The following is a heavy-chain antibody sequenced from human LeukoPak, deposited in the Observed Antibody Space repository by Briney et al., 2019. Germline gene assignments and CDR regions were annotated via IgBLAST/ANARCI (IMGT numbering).Heavy chain of an antibody. CDR3: ARVVGEFDYYYYYMDV. D-gene: IGHD2-15*01. V-gene: IGHV4-61*01. Sequence: SETLSLTCTVSGGSISSSSYYWSWIRQPPGKGLEWIGYIYNSGSTNYNPSLKSRVTISIDTSKNQFSLKLSSVTAADTAVYYCARVVGEFDYYYYYMDVWGKGTTVTVSS. J-gene: IGHJ6*03. CDR1: GGSISSSSYY. CDR2: IYNSGST.